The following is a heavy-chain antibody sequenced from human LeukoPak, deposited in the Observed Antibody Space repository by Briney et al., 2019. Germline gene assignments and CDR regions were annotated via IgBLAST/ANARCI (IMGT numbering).Heavy chain of an antibody. J-gene: IGHJ4*02. CDR1: GFIFSSYG. V-gene: IGHV3-23*01. CDR3: AKDRLNYFDY. D-gene: IGHD3-16*01. Sequence: GGSLRLSCAASGFIFSSYGMTWVRQAPGKGLEWVSAISGSGGSTYYADSVKGRFTISRDNSKNTLYLQMNSLRAEDTAVYYCAKDRLNYFDYWGQGTLVTVSS. CDR2: ISGSGGST.